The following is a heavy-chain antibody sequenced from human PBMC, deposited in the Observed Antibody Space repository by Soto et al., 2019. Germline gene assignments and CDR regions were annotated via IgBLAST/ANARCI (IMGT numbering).Heavy chain of an antibody. J-gene: IGHJ2*01. CDR1: GFTVSSNY. D-gene: IGHD6-19*01. CDR2: IYSGGST. CDR3: ASVPVAGTTRYFDL. Sequence: EVPLVESGGDLVQPGGSLRLSCAASGFTVSSNYMSWVRQAPGKGLECVSVIYSGGSTYYADSVKGRFTISRDNSKNTLYLQMNSLRDEDTAVYYCASVPVAGTTRYFDLWGRGTLVTVSS. V-gene: IGHV3-66*01.